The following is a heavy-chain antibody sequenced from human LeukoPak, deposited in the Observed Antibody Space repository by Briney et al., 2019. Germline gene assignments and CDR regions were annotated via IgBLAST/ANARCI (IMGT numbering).Heavy chain of an antibody. V-gene: IGHV3-23*01. Sequence: GGSLRLSCAASGFTFSNYAMSWVGQAPGKGLEWVSSISDSGGSTYYADSVKGRFTISRDKAKNSLYLQMSNLRAEDTAVYYCARALSGWGQGTLVTVSS. CDR2: ISDSGGST. D-gene: IGHD3-3*01. CDR3: ARALSG. J-gene: IGHJ4*02. CDR1: GFTFSNYA.